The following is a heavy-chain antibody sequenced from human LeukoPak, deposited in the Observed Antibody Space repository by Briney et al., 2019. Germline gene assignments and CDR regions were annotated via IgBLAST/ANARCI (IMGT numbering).Heavy chain of an antibody. CDR2: ISSTSSHK. Sequence: GGSLRLSCAASGFTFNIYSMNWVRQAPGKGLEWVSSISSTSSHKYYADSVKGRFTVSRDNAKNSLYLQMTSLRAEDTAVYYCAREFADSWGQGTLVTVSS. CDR3: AREFADS. CDR1: GFTFNIYS. J-gene: IGHJ4*02. V-gene: IGHV3-21*01.